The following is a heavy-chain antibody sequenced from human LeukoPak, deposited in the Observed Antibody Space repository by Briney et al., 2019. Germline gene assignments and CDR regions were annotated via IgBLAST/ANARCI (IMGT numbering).Heavy chain of an antibody. D-gene: IGHD3-3*01. CDR1: GGTFSSYT. CDR2: IIPILGIA. CDR3: ARDRDYDFWSGRDPNWFDP. Sequence: SVKVSCKASGGTFSSYTIIWVRQAPGQGLEWMGRIIPILGIANYAQKFQGRVTITADKSTSTAYMELSSLRSEDTAVYYCARDRDYDFWSGRDPNWFDPWGQGTLVTVSS. V-gene: IGHV1-69*04. J-gene: IGHJ5*02.